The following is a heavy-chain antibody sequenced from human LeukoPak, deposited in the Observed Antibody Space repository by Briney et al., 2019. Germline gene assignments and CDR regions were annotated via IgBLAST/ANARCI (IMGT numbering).Heavy chain of an antibody. CDR3: AGYTTGSGMFDY. Sequence: SETLSLTCSVSGGSISSHYWSWIRQPPGEGLEWIGHIYYTGSTNFNPSLKSRVTISVDTSKNQFSLRLSSVTAADTAVYFCAGYTTGSGMFDYWGQGTLVTVSS. CDR2: IYYTGST. J-gene: IGHJ4*02. D-gene: IGHD2-8*01. V-gene: IGHV4-59*11. CDR1: GGSISSHY.